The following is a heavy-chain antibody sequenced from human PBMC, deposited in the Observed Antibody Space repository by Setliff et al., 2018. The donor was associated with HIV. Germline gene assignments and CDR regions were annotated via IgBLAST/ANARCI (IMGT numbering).Heavy chain of an antibody. Sequence: SETLSLTCTVSGASVTSGYYYWSWIRQTAGKGLEWIGHVYTGGSTKYTSSLKSRVTMSLDTSRSQFSLNLTSVTAADTAVYYCASLGSSGYYFHYWGQGILVTSPQ. CDR3: ASLGSSGYYFHY. D-gene: IGHD3-22*01. CDR2: VYTGGST. J-gene: IGHJ4*02. V-gene: IGHV4-61*09. CDR1: GASVTSGYYY.